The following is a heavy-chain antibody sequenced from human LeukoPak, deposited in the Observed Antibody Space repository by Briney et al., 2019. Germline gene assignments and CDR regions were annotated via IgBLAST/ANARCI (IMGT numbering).Heavy chain of an antibody. D-gene: IGHD3-22*01. Sequence: SETLSLTCAVYGGSFSGYYWSWIRQPPGKGLEWIGDISHSGSTNYNPSLKSRVTISVDTSKNQFSLKLSSVTAADTAVYSCARALGPPYYFDSSGYHSDAFDMWGQGTMVTVSS. J-gene: IGHJ3*02. CDR2: ISHSGST. CDR3: ARALGPPYYFDSSGYHSDAFDM. CDR1: GGSFSGYY. V-gene: IGHV4-34*01.